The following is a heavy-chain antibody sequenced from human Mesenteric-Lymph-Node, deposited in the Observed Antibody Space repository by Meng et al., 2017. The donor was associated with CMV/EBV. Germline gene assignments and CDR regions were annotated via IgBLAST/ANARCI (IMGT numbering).Heavy chain of an antibody. CDR3: ARDSSGYATFDY. CDR1: GGSISSGGCY. CDR2: IYYSGST. J-gene: IGHJ4*02. Sequence: TVYGGSISSGGCYWSWLRQHPGKGLEWIGYIYYSGSTYYNPSLKSRVTISVDTSKNQFSLILSSVTAADTAVYYCARDSSGYATFDYWGQGSLVTVSS. D-gene: IGHD5-12*01. V-gene: IGHV4-31*02.